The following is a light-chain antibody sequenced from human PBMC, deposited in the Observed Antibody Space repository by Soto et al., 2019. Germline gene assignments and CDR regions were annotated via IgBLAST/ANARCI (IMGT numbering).Light chain of an antibody. V-gene: IGKV1-5*03. CDR1: QSISSW. CDR2: KAS. J-gene: IGKJ1*01. Sequence: DIQMTQSPSTLSASVGDRVTITCRASQSISSWLAWYQQKPGKAPKLLIYKASSLESGVTSRFRGSGSGTEFTVTNSSLQPDDCAAYYCQQYNSYWTCGQGTKVEL. CDR3: QQYNSYWT.